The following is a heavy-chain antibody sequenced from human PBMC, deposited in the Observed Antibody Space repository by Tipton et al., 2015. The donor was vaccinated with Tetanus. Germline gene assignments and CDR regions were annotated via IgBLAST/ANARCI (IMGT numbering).Heavy chain of an antibody. V-gene: IGHV4-30-4*01. Sequence: TLSLTCSVSGGSISSGDYFWSWIRQPPGKGLEWIGYIYSSGSTYYNPSLKSRVSLSQDTSKNQFSLKLNSVTAADTAVYYCARETNMLRGVMINRNASDVWGQGTLVTVSS. CDR3: ARETNMLRGVMINRNASDV. CDR2: IYSSGST. J-gene: IGHJ3*01. D-gene: IGHD3-10*01. CDR1: GGSISSGDYF.